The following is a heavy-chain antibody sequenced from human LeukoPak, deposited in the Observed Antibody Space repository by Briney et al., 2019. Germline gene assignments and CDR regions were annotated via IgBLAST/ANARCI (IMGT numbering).Heavy chain of an antibody. CDR3: ARGPFRNVDIAMVASRFDP. Sequence: GASVKVSRKASGYTFSGYYLHWVRQAPGQGLEWMGWINPNSGDTNYSQKFQGRVTMTKDTSITTAYMELSSLRSDDTALYYCARGPFRNVDIAMVASRFDPWGQGTLVTVSS. D-gene: IGHD5-18*01. CDR1: GYTFSGYY. CDR2: INPNSGDT. J-gene: IGHJ5*02. V-gene: IGHV1-2*02.